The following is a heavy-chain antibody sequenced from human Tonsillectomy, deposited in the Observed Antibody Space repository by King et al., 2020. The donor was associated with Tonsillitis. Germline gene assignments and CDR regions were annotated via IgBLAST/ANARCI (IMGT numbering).Heavy chain of an antibody. Sequence: QVQLQQWGAGLLKPSETLSLTCAFYGGSFNGYYWSWIRQPPGKGLEWIGEISHSGSTNHNPSFKSRVTIPVDTSKNQCSLKVSSVTAAETAVYYCARWGKKGWGKGTTVTVSS. V-gene: IGHV4-34*01. CDR3: ARWGKKG. J-gene: IGHJ6*04. D-gene: IGHD3-16*01. CDR1: GGSFNGYY. CDR2: ISHSGST.